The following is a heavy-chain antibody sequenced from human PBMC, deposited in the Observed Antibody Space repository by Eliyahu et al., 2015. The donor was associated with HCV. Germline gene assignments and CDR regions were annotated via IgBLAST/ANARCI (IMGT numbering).Heavy chain of an antibody. CDR1: GGSFSGYY. J-gene: IGHJ3*02. Sequence: QVQLQQWGAGLLKPSETLSLTCAVYGGSFSGYYWSWXRQPWIRQPPGKGLEWIGEINHSGSTNYNPSLKSRVTISVDTSKNQFSLKLSSVTAADTAVYYCAREAGTPNGVSVPDAFDIWGQGTMVTVSS. V-gene: IGHV4-34*01. CDR2: INHSGST. CDR3: AREAGTPNGVSVPDAFDI. D-gene: IGHD2-8*01.